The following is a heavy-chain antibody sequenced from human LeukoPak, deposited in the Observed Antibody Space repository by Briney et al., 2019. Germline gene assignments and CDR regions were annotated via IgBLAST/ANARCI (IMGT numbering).Heavy chain of an antibody. CDR2: ISGSGGST. Sequence: GGSLRLSCAASGFTFSNYAMSWVRQAPGKGLEWVSAISGSGGSTYYADSVKGRFTISGDNSKNTLYLQMNSLRAEDTAVYYCAKAVGATGGYFDYWGQGTLVTVSS. J-gene: IGHJ4*02. CDR3: AKAVGATGGYFDY. CDR1: GFTFSNYA. V-gene: IGHV3-23*01. D-gene: IGHD1-26*01.